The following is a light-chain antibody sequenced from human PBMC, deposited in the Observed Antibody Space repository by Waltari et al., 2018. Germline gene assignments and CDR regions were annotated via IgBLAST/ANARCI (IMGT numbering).Light chain of an antibody. J-gene: IGKJ4*01. CDR1: QGVSSA. V-gene: IGKV1D-13*01. CDR2: DAS. CDR3: QQFNHYPLA. Sequence: AVQVTQSSSSLSASEGDTVTITCRASQGVSSAVAWYQQKPGKSPKLLIYDASTLESGVPSRFSGSGSGTDFTLTISSLQPEDFATYYCQQFNHYPLAFGGGTKVDIK.